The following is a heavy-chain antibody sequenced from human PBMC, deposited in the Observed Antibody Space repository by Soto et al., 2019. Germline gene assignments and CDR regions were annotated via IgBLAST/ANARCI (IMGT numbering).Heavy chain of an antibody. J-gene: IGHJ5*02. Sequence: SETLSLTCTVSGGSISSSSYYWGWIRHPPGKGLECIGSIYYSGSTYYNPSLKSRVTISVDTSKNQFSLKLSSVTAADTAVYYCASGGYSYGFFVGFDPWGQGTLVTVS. CDR3: ASGGYSYGFFVGFDP. CDR1: GGSISSSSYY. V-gene: IGHV4-39*01. D-gene: IGHD5-18*01. CDR2: IYYSGST.